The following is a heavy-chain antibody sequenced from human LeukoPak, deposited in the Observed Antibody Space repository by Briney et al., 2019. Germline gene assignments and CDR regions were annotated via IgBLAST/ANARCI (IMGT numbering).Heavy chain of an antibody. CDR2: INHSGST. CDR3: ARGSPYGVNWFDP. D-gene: IGHD4-17*01. J-gene: IGHJ5*02. V-gene: IGHV4-34*01. CDR1: GGSFSGYY. Sequence: SETLSLTCAVYGGSFSGYYWSWIRQPPGKGLEWIGEINHSGSTNYNPSLKSRITMLVDTSKNQFSLKLSSVTAADTAVYYCARGSPYGVNWFDPWGQGTLVIVPS.